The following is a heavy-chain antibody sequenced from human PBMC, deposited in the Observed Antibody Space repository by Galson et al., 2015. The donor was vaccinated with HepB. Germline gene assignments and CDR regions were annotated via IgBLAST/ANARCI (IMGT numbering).Heavy chain of an antibody. CDR2: INSDGSST. Sequence: SLRLSCAASGFTFSSYWMHWVRQAPGKGLVWVSRINSDGSSTSYADSVKGRFTISRDNAKNTLYLQMNSLRAEDTAVYYCAREIYDFWSGYPLPWFDPWGQGTLVTVSS. V-gene: IGHV3-74*01. D-gene: IGHD3-3*01. J-gene: IGHJ5*02. CDR1: GFTFSSYW. CDR3: AREIYDFWSGYPLPWFDP.